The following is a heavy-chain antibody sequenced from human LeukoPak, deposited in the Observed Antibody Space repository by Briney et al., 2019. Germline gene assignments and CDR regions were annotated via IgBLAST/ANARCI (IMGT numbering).Heavy chain of an antibody. CDR2: IIPIFVTA. D-gene: IGHD6-13*01. CDR3: ARXXXSIAAXGATHYYYYYMDV. Sequence: SVKVSCNASGRTFSSYAISWLRQAPGQGLEWMGGIIPIFVTANYEQKFQGRVTITTDESTSTAYMELSSLRSEDTAVYYCARXXXSIAAXGATHYYYYYMDVWGKGTTVTVSS. CDR1: GRTFSSYA. V-gene: IGHV1-69*05. J-gene: IGHJ6*03.